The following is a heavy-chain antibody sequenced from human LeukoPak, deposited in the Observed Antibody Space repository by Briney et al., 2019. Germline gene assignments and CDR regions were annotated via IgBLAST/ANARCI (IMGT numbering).Heavy chain of an antibody. CDR1: GGSFSGYY. CDR3: ARGKQWLVRGYFDY. CDR2: INHSGST. D-gene: IGHD6-19*01. J-gene: IGHJ4*02. V-gene: IGHV4-34*01. Sequence: SETLSLTCAVYGGSFSGYYWSWIRQPPGKGLEWIGEINHSGSTNYNPSLKSRVTISVDTSKNQFSLKLSSVTAADTAVYYCARGKQWLVRGYFDYWGQGTLVTVSS.